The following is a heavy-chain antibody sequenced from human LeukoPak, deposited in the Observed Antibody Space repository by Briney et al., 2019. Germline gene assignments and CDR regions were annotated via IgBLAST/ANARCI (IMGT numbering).Heavy chain of an antibody. CDR1: GGSISSGSYY. CDR2: IYTSGST. CDR3: ARGNMWDYRRYYYYMDV. J-gene: IGHJ6*03. Sequence: SQTLSLTCTVSGGSISSGSYYWSWIRQPAGKGLEWIGRIYTSGSTNYNPSLKSRVTISVDTSKNQFSLKLNSVTAADTAIYYCARGNMWDYRRYYYYMDVWGKGTTVTVSS. D-gene: IGHD4-11*01. V-gene: IGHV4-61*02.